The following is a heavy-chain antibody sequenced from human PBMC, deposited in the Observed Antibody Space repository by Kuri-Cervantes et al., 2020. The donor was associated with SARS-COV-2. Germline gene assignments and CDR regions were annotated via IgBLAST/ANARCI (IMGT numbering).Heavy chain of an antibody. V-gene: IGHV7-4-1*01. Sequence: ASVKVSCKASGYTFTSYAMNWVRQAPGQGLEWMGWINTNTGNPTYAQGFTGRFVFSLDTSVSTAYLQICSLKAEDTAVYYCARHSNRYNWNAEYYYYGMDVWGQGTTVTVSS. CDR1: GYTFTSYA. D-gene: IGHD1-20*01. J-gene: IGHJ6*02. CDR2: INTNTGNP. CDR3: ARHSNRYNWNAEYYYYGMDV.